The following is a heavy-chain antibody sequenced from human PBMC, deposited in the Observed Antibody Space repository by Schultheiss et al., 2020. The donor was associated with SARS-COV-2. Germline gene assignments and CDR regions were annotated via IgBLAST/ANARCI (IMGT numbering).Heavy chain of an antibody. J-gene: IGHJ4*02. Sequence: SETLSLTCTVSAGSVSSGSYYWTWIRQPPGKGLEWIGYIYYSGSTYYNPSLKSRVTISVDTSKNQFSLKLSSVTAADTAVYYCASSLYSSGWYVYWGQGTLVTVSS. CDR1: AGSVSSGSYY. CDR2: IYYSGST. D-gene: IGHD6-19*01. V-gene: IGHV4-61*01. CDR3: ASSLYSSGWYVY.